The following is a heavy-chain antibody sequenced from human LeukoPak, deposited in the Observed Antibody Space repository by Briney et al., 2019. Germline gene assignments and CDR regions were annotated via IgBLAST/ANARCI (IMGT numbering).Heavy chain of an antibody. V-gene: IGHV3-66*02. CDR1: GFTVSSNY. CDR2: IYSGGST. CDR3: ARVVVVPAAPGPNDAFDI. Sequence: PGGSLRLSCAASGFTVSSNYMSWVRQAPGKGLEWVSVIYSGGSTYYADSVKGRFTISRDNSKNTLYLQTNSLRAEDTAVYYCARVVVVPAAPGPNDAFDIWGQGTMVTVSS. D-gene: IGHD2-2*01. J-gene: IGHJ3*02.